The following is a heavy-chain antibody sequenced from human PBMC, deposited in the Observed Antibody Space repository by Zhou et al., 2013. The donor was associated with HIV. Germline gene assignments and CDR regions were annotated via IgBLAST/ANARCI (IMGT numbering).Heavy chain of an antibody. CDR1: GGTFSSST. D-gene: IGHD2-21*02. V-gene: IGHV1-69*05. Sequence: QVQLVQSGPEVKKPGSSVKVSCRASGGTFSSSTINWVRQAPGQGLEWMGGIIPLFGTANYAQKFQDRVTITSDESTSTVHMELTSLTSDDTATYYCAREVVTAVTAPGDFWGQGTLVTVS. CDR2: IIPLFGTA. CDR3: AREVVTAVTAPGDF. J-gene: IGHJ4*02.